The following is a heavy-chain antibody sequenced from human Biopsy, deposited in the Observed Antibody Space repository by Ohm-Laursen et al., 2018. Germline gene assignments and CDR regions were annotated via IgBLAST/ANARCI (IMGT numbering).Heavy chain of an antibody. CDR1: GGSFSDYG. Sequence: SVTVCRKAYGGSFSDYGLSWVRQAPGRGLEWLGRVIPISNTANYAQNFQDRLTITADRSTDTAYMELNSLRSEDTAVYFCATLTEDYGAAPDSWGQGTLVVVSS. D-gene: IGHD4-17*01. CDR2: VIPISNTA. V-gene: IGHV1-69*06. J-gene: IGHJ4*02. CDR3: ATLTEDYGAAPDS.